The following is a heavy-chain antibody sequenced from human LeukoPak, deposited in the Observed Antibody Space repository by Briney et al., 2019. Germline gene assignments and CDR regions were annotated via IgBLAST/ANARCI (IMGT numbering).Heavy chain of an antibody. D-gene: IGHD3-16*01. CDR1: GFTFSTYW. J-gene: IGHJ4*02. CDR3: ARVRAWGGHFDY. Sequence: PGGSLRLSRAASGFTFSTYWMMWVRQAPGKGLEWVANINEDGSEKYYADSVEGRFTISRDNAKNSLYLQMNSLRAEGTAVYYCARVRAWGGHFDYWGQGTLLTVSS. CDR2: INEDGSEK. V-gene: IGHV3-7*04.